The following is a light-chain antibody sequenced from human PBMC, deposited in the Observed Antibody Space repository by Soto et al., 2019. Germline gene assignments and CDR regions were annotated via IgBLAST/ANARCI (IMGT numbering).Light chain of an antibody. J-gene: IGKJ1*01. CDR2: GAS. CDR1: QSFRGL. CDR3: QQYNNWPRT. Sequence: EVVLTQSPLTLSLSPGASATLSCRASQSFRGLLAWYQQKPGQAPRLLIYGASTRATGIPARFSGSGSGTEFTLTISSLQSEDFAVYYCQQYNNWPRTFGQGTKVDI. V-gene: IGKV3-15*01.